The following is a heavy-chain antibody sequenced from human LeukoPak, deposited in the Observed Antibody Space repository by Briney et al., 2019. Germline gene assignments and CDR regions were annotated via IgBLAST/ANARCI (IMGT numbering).Heavy chain of an antibody. D-gene: IGHD3-9*01. CDR3: ARDFLGDFDRFTGSFDY. CDR1: GFTFSSHW. J-gene: IGHJ4*02. Sequence: PGGSLRLSCAASGFTFSSHWMGWVRQAPGKGLEWVANIKQDGSEKYYVDSVKGRFTISRDNAKNSLYLQMNSLRAEDTAVYYCARDFLGDFDRFTGSFDYWGQGTLVTVSS. CDR2: IKQDGSEK. V-gene: IGHV3-7*01.